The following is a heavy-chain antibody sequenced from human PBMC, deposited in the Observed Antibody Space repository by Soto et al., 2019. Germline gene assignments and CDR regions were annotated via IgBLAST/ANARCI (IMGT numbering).Heavy chain of an antibody. CDR2: IIPIFGTA. J-gene: IGHJ4*02. CDR1: GGTFSSYA. CDR3: ASTRVTMIVVVIPFFAY. Sequence: QVQLVQSGAEVKKPGSSVKVSCKASGGTFSSYAISWVRQAPGQGLEWMGGIIPIFGTANYAQKFQGRVTITADESTSTAYMELSRLRSEDTAVYYCASTRVTMIVVVIPFFAYWGQGTLVTVSS. D-gene: IGHD3-22*01. V-gene: IGHV1-69*01.